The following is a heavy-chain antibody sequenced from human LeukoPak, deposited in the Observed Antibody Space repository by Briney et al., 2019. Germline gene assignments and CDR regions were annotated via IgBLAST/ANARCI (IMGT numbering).Heavy chain of an antibody. V-gene: IGHV1-18*01. CDR3: ARVWAAARPRFDYMDV. J-gene: IGHJ6*03. CDR1: GYTFTTYG. CDR2: ISAYNGNT. D-gene: IGHD6-13*01. Sequence: GASVKVSCKASGYTFTTYGISWVRQAPGQGLEWMGWISAYNGNTNYTQELQGRVTMTTDTSTSTAYMELRSLRSDDTAVYYCARVWAAARPRFDYMDVWGKGTTVTVSS.